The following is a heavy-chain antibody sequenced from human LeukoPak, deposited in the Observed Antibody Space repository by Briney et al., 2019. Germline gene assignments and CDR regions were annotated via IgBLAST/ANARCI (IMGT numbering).Heavy chain of an antibody. J-gene: IGHJ6*02. CDR1: GGSISSYY. Sequence: SETLSLTCTVSGGSISSYYWSWIRQPPGKGLEWIGYIYYSGSTNYNPPLKSRVTISVDTSKNQFSLKLSSVTAADTAVYYCAREWWFGEYTGMDVWGQGTTVTVSS. V-gene: IGHV4-59*01. D-gene: IGHD3-10*01. CDR2: IYYSGST. CDR3: AREWWFGEYTGMDV.